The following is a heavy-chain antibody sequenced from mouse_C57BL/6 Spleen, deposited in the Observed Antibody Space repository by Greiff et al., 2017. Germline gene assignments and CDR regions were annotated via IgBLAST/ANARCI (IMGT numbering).Heavy chain of an antibody. CDR1: GFTFSDYG. V-gene: IGHV5-17*01. CDR2: ISSGSSTI. D-gene: IGHD1-1*01. Sequence: EVKLVESGGGLVKPGGSLKLSCAASGFTFSDYGMHWVRQAPEKGLEWVAYISSGSSTIYYADTVKGRFTISRDNAKNTLFLQMTSLRSEDTAMYYCARITTVVAPHAMDYWGQGTSVTVSS. CDR3: ARITTVVAPHAMDY. J-gene: IGHJ4*01.